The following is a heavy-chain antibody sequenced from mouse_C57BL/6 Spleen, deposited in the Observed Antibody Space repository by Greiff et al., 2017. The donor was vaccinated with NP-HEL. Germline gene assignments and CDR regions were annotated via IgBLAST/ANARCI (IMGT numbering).Heavy chain of an antibody. J-gene: IGHJ4*01. CDR1: GYTFTSYW. CDR2: IDPSDSYS. D-gene: IGHD1-1*01. V-gene: IGHV1-69*01. CDR3: ARSEVAWAMDY. Sequence: QVQLQQPGAELVMPGASVKLSCKASGYTFTSYWMHWVKQRPGQGLEWIGEIDPSDSYSNYNQKFKGKSTLTVDKSSCTAYMQLSSLTSEDSAVYYCARSEVAWAMDYWGQGTSVTVSS.